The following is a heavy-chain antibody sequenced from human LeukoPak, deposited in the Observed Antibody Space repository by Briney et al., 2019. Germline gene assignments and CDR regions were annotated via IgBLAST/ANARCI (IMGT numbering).Heavy chain of an antibody. V-gene: IGHV4-39*01. CDR1: GGSISSSSYY. CDR3: ARPRQGDYYFDY. Sequence: PSETLSLTCTVSGGSISSSSYYWGWIRQPPGKGLEWIGSIYYSGNTYYNPSLKSRVTISVDTSKYQFSLKLSSVTAADTAVYYCARPRQGDYYFDYWGQGTLVTVSS. J-gene: IGHJ4*02. CDR2: IYYSGNT. D-gene: IGHD2-21*02.